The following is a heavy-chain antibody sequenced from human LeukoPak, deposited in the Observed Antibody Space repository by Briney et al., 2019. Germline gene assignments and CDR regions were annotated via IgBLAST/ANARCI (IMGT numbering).Heavy chain of an antibody. D-gene: IGHD2-8*02. CDR1: GFTFSTCL. J-gene: IGHJ4*02. CDR2: ISGSGGST. CDR3: AKRPHCTGPGCHHIEY. Sequence: PGGSLRLSCAASGFTFSTCLMSWVRQAPGKGMEWVSTISGSGGSTYYADSVKGWFTISRDNSKNTLFLQMNSMRAEDTAVYYCAKRPHCTGPGCHHIEYWGQGTLVTVSS. V-gene: IGHV3-23*01.